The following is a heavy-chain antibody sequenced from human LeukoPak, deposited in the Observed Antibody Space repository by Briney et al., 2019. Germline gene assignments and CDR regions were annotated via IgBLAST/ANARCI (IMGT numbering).Heavy chain of an antibody. CDR2: INHSGST. D-gene: IGHD6-19*01. V-gene: IGHV4-34*01. J-gene: IGHJ4*02. CDR1: GGSFSGYY. Sequence: KPSETLSLTCAVYGGSFSGYYWSWIRQPPGKGLDWIGEINHSGSTNYNPSLKSRVTISVDTSKNQFSLKLSSVTAADTAVYYCARGRSSGWYNNYFDYWGQGTLVTVSS. CDR3: ARGRSSGWYNNYFDY.